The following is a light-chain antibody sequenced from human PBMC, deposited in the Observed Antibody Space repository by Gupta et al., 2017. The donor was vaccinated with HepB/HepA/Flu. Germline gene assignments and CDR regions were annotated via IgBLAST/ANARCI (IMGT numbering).Light chain of an antibody. V-gene: IGKV1-9*01. CDR1: QGISSY. J-gene: IGKJ5*01. Sequence: DIQLTQSPSFLSASVGDRVTITCRASQGISSYLPWYQQKPGKAPKLLIYAASTLQSGVPSRFSGSGSGTEFTLTISSRQPEDFATYYCQQLNSSPITFGQGTLLEIK. CDR3: QQLNSSPIT. CDR2: AAS.